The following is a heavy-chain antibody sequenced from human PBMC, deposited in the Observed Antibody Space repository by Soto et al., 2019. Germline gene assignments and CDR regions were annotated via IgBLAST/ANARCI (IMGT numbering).Heavy chain of an antibody. V-gene: IGHV4-38-2*01. CDR2: IYHSGYT. J-gene: IGHJ4*02. CDR1: GYSISSGYY. D-gene: IGHD2-15*01. CDR3: ARSSVVVAAAATHSVAELDY. Sequence: PSETLSLTCAVSGYSISSGYYWGWIRQPPGKGLEWIGSIYHSGYTHYNPSVKSRVTISVDTSKNQFSLRLTSVTAADTAVYYCARSSVVVAAAATHSVAELDYWGQGVLVTVSS.